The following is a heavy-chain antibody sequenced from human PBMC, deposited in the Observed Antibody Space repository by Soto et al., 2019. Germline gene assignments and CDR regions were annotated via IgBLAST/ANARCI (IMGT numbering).Heavy chain of an antibody. J-gene: IGHJ6*02. Sequence: EVQLVESGGGLVQPGRSLRLSCAASGFTFDDYALHWVRQAPGKGLEWVSGISWNSGSIGYADSVKGRFTISRDNTKNYLYLQMNSRRADDTALYYCAKDVCAVFCSGGSCHNYGIDVWGQGTPVTVSS. CDR1: GFTFDDYA. D-gene: IGHD2-15*01. CDR2: ISWNSGSI. CDR3: AKDVCAVFCSGGSCHNYGIDV. V-gene: IGHV3-9*01.